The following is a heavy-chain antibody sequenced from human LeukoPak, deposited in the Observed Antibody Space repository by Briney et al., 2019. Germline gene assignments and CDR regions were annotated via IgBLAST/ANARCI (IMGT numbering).Heavy chain of an antibody. J-gene: IGHJ5*02. CDR1: GFTFSNYP. Sequence: GGSLRLSCTASGFTFSNYPMSWVRQAPGRGLEWVSSISGSGNQTYYADSVMGRFTISGDNLKNTVYLQMNGLRVEDTAIYYCAAPPPWGQGTLVTVSS. CDR3: AAPPP. V-gene: IGHV3-23*01. CDR2: ISGSGNQT.